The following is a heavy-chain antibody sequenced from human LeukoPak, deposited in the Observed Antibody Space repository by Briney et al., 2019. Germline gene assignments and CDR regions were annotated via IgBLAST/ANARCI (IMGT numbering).Heavy chain of an antibody. J-gene: IGHJ4*02. CDR3: ARDGRGDLTWIQLWSPFGY. CDR1: GFTVSSNY. V-gene: IGHV3-66*02. Sequence: SGGSLRLSCAASGFTVSSNYMSWVRQAPGKGLEWVSVIYSDGSTYYADSVKGRFTISRDNSKNTLYLQMNSLRAEDTAVYYCARDGRGDLTWIQLWSPFGYWGQGTLVTVSS. CDR2: IYSDGST. D-gene: IGHD5-18*01.